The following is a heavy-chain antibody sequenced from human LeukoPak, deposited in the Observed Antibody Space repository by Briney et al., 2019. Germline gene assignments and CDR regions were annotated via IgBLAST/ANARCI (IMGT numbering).Heavy chain of an antibody. CDR3: ARNATTAVGWVYMDV. CDR2: ISTSGGTK. J-gene: IGHJ6*03. V-gene: IGHV3-48*03. CDR1: GFTFSSFE. Sequence: GGSLRLSCAASGFTFSSFEMNWVRQAPGRGLEWLSHISTSGGTKYYADSVKGRFTISRDNAENSVYLQMSGLTAEDTGLYYCARNATTAVGWVYMDVWGKGTTVTISS. D-gene: IGHD6-13*01.